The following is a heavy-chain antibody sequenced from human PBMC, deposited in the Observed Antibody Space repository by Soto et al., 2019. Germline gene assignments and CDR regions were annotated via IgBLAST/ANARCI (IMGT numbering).Heavy chain of an antibody. CDR3: AKDLIRSQLLPQQSYYHGMYV. CDR1: RFTFSSYG. D-gene: IGHD1-1*01. V-gene: IGHV3-30*18. J-gene: IGHJ6*02. Sequence: QVQLVESGGGVVQPGRSLRLSCAASRFTFSSYGMHWVRQAPGKGLEWVAVISYDGSNKYYADSVKGRFTISRDNSKNTLYLQMNSLRADDTAIYYCAKDLIRSQLLPQQSYYHGMYVWGQGTTVTVSS. CDR2: ISYDGSNK.